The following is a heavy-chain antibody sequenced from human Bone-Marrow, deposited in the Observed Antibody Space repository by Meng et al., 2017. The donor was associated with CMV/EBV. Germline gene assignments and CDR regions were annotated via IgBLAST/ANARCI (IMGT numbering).Heavy chain of an antibody. J-gene: IGHJ6*02. CDR2: IKSKTDGGTT. V-gene: IGHV3-15*01. CDR3: TTGVGGGNAYYYNGMDV. D-gene: IGHD4-23*01. Sequence: GESLKIYCAASGFTFSNAWMSWVRQAPGKGLEWVGRIKSKTDGGTTDYAAPVKGRFTISRDDSKNTLYLQMNSLKTEDTAVYYCTTGVGGGNAYYYNGMDVWGQGTTVTVSS. CDR1: GFTFSNAW.